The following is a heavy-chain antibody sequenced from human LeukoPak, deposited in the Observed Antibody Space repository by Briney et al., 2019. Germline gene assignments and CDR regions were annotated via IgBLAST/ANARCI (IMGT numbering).Heavy chain of an antibody. J-gene: IGHJ4*02. CDR3: TSTGYSGHDPLHY. CDR2: ISAYNGNT. D-gene: IGHD5-12*01. CDR1: GYTFTSYG. V-gene: IGHV1-18*01. Sequence: ASVKVSCKASGYTFTSYGISWVRQAPGQGLEWMGWISAYNGNTKYVQTLQGRVTMTTDTSTSTAYMELRSLSSDDTTVYYCTSTGYSGHDPLHYWGRGTLVTVSS.